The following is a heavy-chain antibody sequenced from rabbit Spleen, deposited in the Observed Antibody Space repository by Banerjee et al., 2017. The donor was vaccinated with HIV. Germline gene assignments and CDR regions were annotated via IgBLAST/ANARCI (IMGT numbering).Heavy chain of an antibody. CDR2: IDPFFGTT. V-gene: IGHV1S7*01. D-gene: IGHD4-1*01. Sequence: WIGYIDPFFGTTYYASWVNGRFTISSHNAQNTLYLQVTSLTAADTATYFCAREAAYYFVLWGPGTLVTVS. CDR3: AREAAYYFVL. J-gene: IGHJ4*01.